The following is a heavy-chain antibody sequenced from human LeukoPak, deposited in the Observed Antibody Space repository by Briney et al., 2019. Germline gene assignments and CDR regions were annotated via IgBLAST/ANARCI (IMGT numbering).Heavy chain of an antibody. Sequence: PGGSLRLSCAASGFTVSSNYMSWVRRAPGKGLEWVSVIYSGGSTYYADSVKGRFTISRDNSKNTLYLQMNSLRAEDTAVYYCARDRELLGHFDYWGQGTLVTVSS. CDR2: IYSGGST. V-gene: IGHV3-53*01. CDR1: GFTVSSNY. CDR3: ARDRELLGHFDY. D-gene: IGHD1-26*01. J-gene: IGHJ4*02.